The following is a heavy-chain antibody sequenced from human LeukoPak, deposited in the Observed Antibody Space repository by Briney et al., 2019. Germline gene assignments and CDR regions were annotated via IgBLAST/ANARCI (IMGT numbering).Heavy chain of an antibody. Sequence: PSETLSLTCTVSGGSISSSSYYWGWIRQPPGKGLEWLGSIYYSGSTYYNPSLKSRVTISVDTSKNQFSLKLSSVTAADTAVYYCARESNYYGSGTGWFDPWGQGTLVTVPS. D-gene: IGHD3-10*01. CDR2: IYYSGST. CDR3: ARESNYYGSGTGWFDP. J-gene: IGHJ5*02. V-gene: IGHV4-39*07. CDR1: GGSISSSSYY.